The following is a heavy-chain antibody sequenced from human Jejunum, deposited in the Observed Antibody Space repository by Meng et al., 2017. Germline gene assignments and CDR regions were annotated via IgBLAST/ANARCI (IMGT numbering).Heavy chain of an antibody. CDR2: ISPRNSDT. Sequence: GESLKISCKGSGYSFTDYWIGWVRQMPGKGLEWMALISPRNSDTRYSPSFQGHVTISVDESISTAYLQWSSLKASDTAVYFCARRDDVTAAPFDYWGQGTLVTVS. J-gene: IGHJ4*02. V-gene: IGHV5-51*01. D-gene: IGHD2-2*01. CDR3: ARRDDVTAAPFDY. CDR1: GYSFTDYW.